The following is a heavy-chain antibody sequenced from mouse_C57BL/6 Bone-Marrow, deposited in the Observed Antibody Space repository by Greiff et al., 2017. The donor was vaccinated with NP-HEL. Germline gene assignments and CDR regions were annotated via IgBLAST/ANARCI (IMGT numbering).Heavy chain of an antibody. V-gene: IGHV1-26*01. CDR3: AGGLRRYFDY. Sequence: VQLQQSGPELVKPGASVKISCKASGYTFTDYYMNWVKQSHGKSLEWIGDINPNNGGTSYNQKFKGKATLTVDKSSSTAYMELRSLTSEDSAVYYCAGGLRRYFDYWGQGTTLTVSS. CDR1: GYTFTDYY. CDR2: INPNNGGT. D-gene: IGHD2-4*01. J-gene: IGHJ2*01.